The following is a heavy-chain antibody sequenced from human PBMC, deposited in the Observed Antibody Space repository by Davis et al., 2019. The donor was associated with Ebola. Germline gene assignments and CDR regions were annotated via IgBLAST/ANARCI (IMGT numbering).Heavy chain of an antibody. CDR1: GGSFRGYY. J-gene: IGHJ4*02. CDR3: ASGVPGY. Sequence: SETLSLTCAVYGGSFRGYYWSWIRQPPGKGLEWIGEVSHTGSTNYNPSLESRVTISVDTSKNQFSLKVSSMTAADTAVYYCASGVPGYWGQGTLVIVSS. V-gene: IGHV4-34*01. CDR2: VSHTGST.